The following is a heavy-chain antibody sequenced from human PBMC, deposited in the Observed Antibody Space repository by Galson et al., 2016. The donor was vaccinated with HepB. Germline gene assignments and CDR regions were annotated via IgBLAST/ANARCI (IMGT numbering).Heavy chain of an antibody. J-gene: IGHJ4*02. CDR2: IIPHNGNA. D-gene: IGHD1-14*01. Sequence: SVKVSCKASHYSFPHFGITWVRQAPGQGLEWMGWIIPHNGNANYAQKFQGRVTMTADTSTSTAYMELSSLTSDDTAVYFCARHNGCDYWGQGTLVTVSS. CDR1: HYSFPHFG. CDR3: ARHNGCDY. V-gene: IGHV1-18*01.